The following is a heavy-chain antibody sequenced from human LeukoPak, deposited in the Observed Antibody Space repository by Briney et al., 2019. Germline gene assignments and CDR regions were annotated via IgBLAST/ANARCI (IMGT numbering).Heavy chain of an antibody. J-gene: IGHJ4*02. CDR1: GFTFDDYA. D-gene: IGHD6-13*01. CDR2: ISWNSGSI. V-gene: IGHV3-9*01. CDR3: AKDIAAAGKSGFDY. Sequence: PGGSLRLSCAASGFTFDDYAMHWVRQAPGKGLEWVSGISWNSGSIGYADSVKGRFTISRDNAKNSLYLQMNSLRAEDTALYYCAKDIAAAGKSGFDYWGRGTLVTVSS.